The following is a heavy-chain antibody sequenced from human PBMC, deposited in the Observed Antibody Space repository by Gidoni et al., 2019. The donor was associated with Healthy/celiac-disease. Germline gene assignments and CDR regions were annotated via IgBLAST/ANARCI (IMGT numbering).Heavy chain of an antibody. CDR2: IWDDGSNK. CDR3: ARPRNTAMAKGQFDY. J-gene: IGHJ4*02. V-gene: IGHV3-33*01. D-gene: IGHD5-18*01. Sequence: QVQLVESGGGVVKPGRSLRLSCAASGFTFSSYGMHWVRQAPGKGLGWVAVIWDDGSNKYYADSVKGRFTISRDNSKNTLYLQMNSLRAEDTAVYYCARPRNTAMAKGQFDYWGQGTLVTVSS. CDR1: GFTFSSYG.